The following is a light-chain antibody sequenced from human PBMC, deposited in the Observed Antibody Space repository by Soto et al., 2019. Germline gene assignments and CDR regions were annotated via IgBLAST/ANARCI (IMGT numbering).Light chain of an antibody. J-gene: IGLJ3*02. V-gene: IGLV2-8*01. CDR3: KSYTGINNWV. CDR2: EVN. CDR1: SSDVGGYNY. Sequence: QSALTQPPSASGSPGQSVTISCTGTSSDVGGYNYVSWYQQHPGRAPKVMIYEVNKRPSRVPDRFSGSKSGNTASLTVSGLQAEDEADYYCKSYTGINNWVFGGGTKVTVL.